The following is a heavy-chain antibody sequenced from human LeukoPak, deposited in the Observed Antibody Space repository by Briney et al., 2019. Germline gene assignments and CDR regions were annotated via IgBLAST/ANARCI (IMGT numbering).Heavy chain of an antibody. Sequence: PGGSLRLSCAASGFTFSSYAMHWVRQAPGKGPVWVSRISSDGSSTSYADSVKGRFTISRDNAKNTLYLQMNSLRAEDTAVYYCVGHCTTSSCQPWGQGTLVTVSS. J-gene: IGHJ4*02. D-gene: IGHD2-2*01. CDR1: GFTFSSYA. V-gene: IGHV3-74*01. CDR2: ISSDGSST. CDR3: VGHCTTSSCQP.